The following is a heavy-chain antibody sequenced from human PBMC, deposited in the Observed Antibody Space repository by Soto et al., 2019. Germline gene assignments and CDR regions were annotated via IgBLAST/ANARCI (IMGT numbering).Heavy chain of an antibody. CDR2: IFSNEEK. CDR3: ARGTPSYYYDSSGYPTTHWFDP. D-gene: IGHD3-22*01. J-gene: IGHJ5*02. Sequence: QVTLKESGPVLGKPTETLTLTCTVSVFSLSTARLGVSWIRQPPGKVLEWLAHIFSNEEKSYSTSLKSRLTISTDASKSQVVLTMTNIDTVDTATYYRARGTPSYYYDSSGYPTTHWFDPWGQGTLVTVSS. V-gene: IGHV2-26*01. CDR1: VFSLSTARLG.